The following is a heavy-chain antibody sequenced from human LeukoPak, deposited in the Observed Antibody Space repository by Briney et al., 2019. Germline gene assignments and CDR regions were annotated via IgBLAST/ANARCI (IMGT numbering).Heavy chain of an antibody. CDR2: IYYSGST. V-gene: IGHV4-59*01. CDR1: GGSISSYY. D-gene: IGHD3-22*01. CDR3: ARARNYYDSSDYYYEGDAFDI. J-gene: IGHJ3*02. Sequence: SETLSLTCTVSGGSISSYYWSWIRQPPGKGLEWIGYIYYSGSTNYNPSLKSRFTISVDTSKNQFSLKLSSVTAADTAVYYCARARNYYDSSDYYYEGDAFDIWGQGTMVTVSS.